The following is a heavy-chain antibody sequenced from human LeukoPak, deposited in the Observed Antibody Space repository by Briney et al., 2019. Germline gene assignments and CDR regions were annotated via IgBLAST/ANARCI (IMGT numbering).Heavy chain of an antibody. D-gene: IGHD5-12*01. CDR3: ARRDGYNLDDAFDI. CDR1: GFTFSDYY. V-gene: IGHV3-11*01. J-gene: IGHJ3*02. CDR2: ISSSGSTI. Sequence: PGGSLRLSCAASGFTFSDYYMSWIRQAPGKGLEWVSYISSSGSTIYYADSVKGRFTISRDNAKNSLYLQMNSLRAEDTAVYYCARRDGYNLDDAFDIWGQGTMVTVSS.